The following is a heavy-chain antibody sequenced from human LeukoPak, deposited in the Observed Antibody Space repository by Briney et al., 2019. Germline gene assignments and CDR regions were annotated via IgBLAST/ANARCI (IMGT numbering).Heavy chain of an antibody. D-gene: IGHD6-13*01. CDR1: GGSISSSSYY. Sequence: PSETLSLTCTVSGGSISSSSYYWGWIRQPPGKGLEWIGSIYYSGSTYYNPSLKSRVTISVDTSKNQFSLKLSSVTAADTAVYYCASTHSGSSWRFDYWGQGTLVTVSS. J-gene: IGHJ4*02. CDR2: IYYSGST. CDR3: ASTHSGSSWRFDY. V-gene: IGHV4-39*01.